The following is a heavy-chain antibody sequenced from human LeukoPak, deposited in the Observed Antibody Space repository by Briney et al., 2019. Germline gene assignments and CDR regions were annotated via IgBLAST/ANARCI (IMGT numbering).Heavy chain of an antibody. D-gene: IGHD3-10*01. J-gene: IGHJ4*02. Sequence: PGGSLRLSCAASGFTFSSYEMNWVRQAPGKELEWVSYISGSGGTIHYADSVKGRFTISRDNAKNSLFLQMNSLRAEDTAVYYCARDIYYGSGNFDYWGQGTLVTVSS. V-gene: IGHV3-48*03. CDR1: GFTFSSYE. CDR2: ISGSGGTI. CDR3: ARDIYYGSGNFDY.